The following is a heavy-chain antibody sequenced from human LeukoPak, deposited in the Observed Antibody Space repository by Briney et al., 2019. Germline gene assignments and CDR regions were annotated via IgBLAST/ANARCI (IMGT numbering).Heavy chain of an antibody. Sequence: ASVKVSCKASGYTFTDYYIHWVRQAPGQGLEWMAWMNPNSGGTSYAQKFQGRVTMTRDTSISTAYMELSRLRSDDTAVYYCARDRAGKLIVGATTFDYWGQGTLVTVSS. V-gene: IGHV1-2*02. CDR3: ARDRAGKLIVGATTFDY. CDR2: MNPNSGGT. J-gene: IGHJ4*02. CDR1: GYTFTDYY. D-gene: IGHD1-26*01.